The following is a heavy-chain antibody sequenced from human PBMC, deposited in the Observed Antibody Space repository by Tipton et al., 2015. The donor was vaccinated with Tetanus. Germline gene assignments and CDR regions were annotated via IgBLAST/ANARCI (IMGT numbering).Heavy chain of an antibody. CDR3: ARGFQERWQKSGWFDP. J-gene: IGHJ5*02. CDR2: IYYTGST. Sequence: TLSLTCSVSGGSVIGEFWSWIRQPPGMGLEWVGYIYYTGSTKSNPSLQSRVTISIDTSKNQFSLKLNSVTAADTAVYYCARGFQERWQKSGWFDPWGQGTLVTVSS. D-gene: IGHD5-24*01. CDR1: GGSVIGEF. V-gene: IGHV4-59*02.